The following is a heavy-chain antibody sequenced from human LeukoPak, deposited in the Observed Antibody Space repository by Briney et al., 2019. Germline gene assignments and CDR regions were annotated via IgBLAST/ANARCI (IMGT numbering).Heavy chain of an antibody. D-gene: IGHD2-15*01. J-gene: IGHJ4*02. CDR3: AKAPVTTCSGAYCYPFDY. V-gene: IGHV3-48*03. CDR2: ISYSASTI. Sequence: GGSLRLSCAASGFTFSSYEMNWVRQAPGKGLEWVAYISYSASTIYYADSVKGRFTISRDSSKNTLYLQMNSLRAGDAAVYYCAKAPVTTCSGAYCYPFDYWSQGTLVTVSS. CDR1: GFTFSSYE.